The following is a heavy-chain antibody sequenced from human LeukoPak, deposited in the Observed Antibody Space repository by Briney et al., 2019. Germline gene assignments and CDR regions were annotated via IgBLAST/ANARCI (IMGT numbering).Heavy chain of an antibody. CDR2: IYYSGST. Sequence: SETLSLTCTVSGGSISSYYWSWIRQPPGKGLEWIGYIYYSGSTNYNPSLKSRVTISVDTSKNQFSLKLNSVTAADTAVYYCASLKTIFGAVPDYWGQGTLVTVSS. J-gene: IGHJ4*02. V-gene: IGHV4-59*01. CDR3: ASLKTIFGAVPDY. CDR1: GGSISSYY. D-gene: IGHD3-3*01.